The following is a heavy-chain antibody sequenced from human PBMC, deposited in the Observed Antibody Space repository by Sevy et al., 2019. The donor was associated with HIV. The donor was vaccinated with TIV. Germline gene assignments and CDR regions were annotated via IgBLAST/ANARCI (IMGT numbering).Heavy chain of an antibody. V-gene: IGHV3-74*01. J-gene: IGHJ4*02. Sequence: GGSLRLSCAASGFSFRNYWMHWVRQAPGKGLVWVSRISFDGSTTTYADSVKGRFTISRDNAKNTLYLQMNSLGAEDTAVYYWAREVGRGHDYWGQGTLVTVSS. CDR2: ISFDGSTT. CDR3: AREVGRGHDY. CDR1: GFSFRNYW. D-gene: IGHD1-26*01.